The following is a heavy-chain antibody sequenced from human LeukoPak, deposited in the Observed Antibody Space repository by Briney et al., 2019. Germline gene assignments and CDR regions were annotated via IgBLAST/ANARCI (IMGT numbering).Heavy chain of an antibody. V-gene: IGHV4-59*08. D-gene: IGHD2-15*01. Sequence: SETLSLTCSVPGDSVTSSYWNWIRQPPGKGLEWIGYVSSDGTTNYTPSLRSRLIMSVDTAKNDISLILTSVTAADTAIYYCARLDCLVEGCYNHWGRGTLVTVSS. CDR1: GDSVTSSY. CDR2: VSSDGTT. J-gene: IGHJ4*02. CDR3: ARLDCLVEGCYNH.